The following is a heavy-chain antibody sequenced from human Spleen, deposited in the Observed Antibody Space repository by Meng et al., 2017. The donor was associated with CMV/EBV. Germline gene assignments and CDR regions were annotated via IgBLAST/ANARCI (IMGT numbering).Heavy chain of an antibody. J-gene: IGHJ4*02. CDR2: VHYSGST. Sequence: GSISSSNWWSCVRQPPEKGLEWIGEVHYSGSTNYSPSLKSRVTVSLDKSKNQYSLNLYSVTAADTAVYYCARSSLNYIKGTVYYFDYWGQGALVTVSS. D-gene: IGHD4-11*01. V-gene: IGHV4-4*02. CDR1: GSISSSNW. CDR3: ARSSLNYIKGTVYYFDY.